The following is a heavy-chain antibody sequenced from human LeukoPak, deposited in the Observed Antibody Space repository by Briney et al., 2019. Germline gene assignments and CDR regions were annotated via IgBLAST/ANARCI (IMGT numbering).Heavy chain of an antibody. CDR2: MSPSSGDT. V-gene: IGHV1-8*01. D-gene: IGHD2-15*01. J-gene: IGHJ4*02. CDR1: GYTFTSYH. CDR3: ARGVAAGVDY. Sequence: ASVKVSCKASGYTFTSYHINWVRQAPGQGLEWMGWMSPSSGDTGYAQKFQGRVTMTRDTSITTAYMELSSLRSEDTAVYYCARGVAAGVDYWGQGTLVTVSS.